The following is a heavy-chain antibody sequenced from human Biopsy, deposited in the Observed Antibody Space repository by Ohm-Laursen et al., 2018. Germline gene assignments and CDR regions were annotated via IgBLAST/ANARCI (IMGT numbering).Heavy chain of an antibody. CDR2: ISDDGRNK. D-gene: IGHD3-22*01. Sequence: SLRLSCAASGFSFSSYGMHWVRQAPGKGLEWVAVISDDGRNKYYVDSVKGRFTTSRDNSKNTLYLQMNSLRVEDTAVYYCAKDWTSQYYYDSMDDYWGQGTLVTVSS. J-gene: IGHJ4*02. CDR3: AKDWTSQYYYDSMDDY. CDR1: GFSFSSYG. V-gene: IGHV3-30*18.